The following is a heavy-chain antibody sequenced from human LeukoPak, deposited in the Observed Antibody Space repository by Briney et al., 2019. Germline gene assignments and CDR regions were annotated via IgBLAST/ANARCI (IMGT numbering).Heavy chain of an antibody. CDR1: GFTFSDYY. CDR2: ISSSGSAT. D-gene: IGHD4-17*01. J-gene: IGHJ4*02. Sequence: GGSLRLSCAASGFTFSDYYMSWIRQAPGKGLEWVSHISSSGSATYYADSVKGRFTISRDNAKNSLYLQMNSLRAEDTAVYYCARDWNDYGDFDYWGQGTLVTVSS. CDR3: ARDWNDYGDFDY. V-gene: IGHV3-11*01.